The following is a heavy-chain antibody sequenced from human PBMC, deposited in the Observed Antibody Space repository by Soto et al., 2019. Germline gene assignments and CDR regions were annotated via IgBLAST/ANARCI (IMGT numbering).Heavy chain of an antibody. CDR1: GFTFSSYA. J-gene: IGHJ4*02. V-gene: IGHV3-30-3*01. D-gene: IGHD6-13*01. CDR3: ARGLSGYSISWYPY. CDR2: ISYDGSNK. Sequence: QVQLVESGGGVVQPGRSLRLSCAASGFTFSSYAMHWVRQAPGKGLEWVAVISYDGSNKHYADSVKGRFTISRDNSKNTLYLQMISLRAEDTAVYYCARGLSGYSISWYPYGGQGTLVTVSA.